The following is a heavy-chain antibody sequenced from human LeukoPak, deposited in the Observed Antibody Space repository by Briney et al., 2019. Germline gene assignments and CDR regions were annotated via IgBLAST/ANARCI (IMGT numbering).Heavy chain of an antibody. CDR2: ISTRSNYI. J-gene: IGHJ3*02. V-gene: IGHV3-21*01. CDR1: GFTFNSYS. CDR3: ARAQRDSSAYYSVNDAFDI. D-gene: IGHD3-22*01. Sequence: PGGSLRLSCAASGFTFNSYSMNWVRQAPGKGLEWVSSISTRSNYIYYADSVKGRFTISRDNAENSLYLQMNSLRAEDTAVYYCARAQRDSSAYYSVNDAFDIWGQGTMVTVSS.